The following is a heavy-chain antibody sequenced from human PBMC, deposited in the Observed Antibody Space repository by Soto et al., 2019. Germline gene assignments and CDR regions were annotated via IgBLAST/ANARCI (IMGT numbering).Heavy chain of an antibody. V-gene: IGHV5-51*01. J-gene: IGHJ4*02. Sequence: PGESLKISCKGSGYSFTSYWIGWVRQMPGKGLGWMGIIYPGDSDTRYSPSFQGQVTISADKSISTAYLQWSSLKASDTAMYYCARLGDGYSSGDYFGYWGQGTLVTVS. CDR1: GYSFTSYW. CDR3: ARLGDGYSSGDYFGY. CDR2: IYPGDSDT. D-gene: IGHD2-15*01.